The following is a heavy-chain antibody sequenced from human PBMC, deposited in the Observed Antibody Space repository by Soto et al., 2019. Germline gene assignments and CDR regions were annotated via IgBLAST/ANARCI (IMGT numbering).Heavy chain of an antibody. D-gene: IGHD6-19*01. J-gene: IGHJ4*02. V-gene: IGHV1-3*01. CDR1: GYTFTSYA. CDR3: ARDPVGIGVAGIPKKVFDC. CDR2: INAGNGNT. Sequence: ASVKVSCKASGYTFTSYAMHWVRQAPGQRLEWMGWINAGNGNTKYSQKFQGRVTITRGTSASTAYMELSSLRSEDTAVYYCARDPVGIGVAGIPKKVFDCWGQGTLVTVS.